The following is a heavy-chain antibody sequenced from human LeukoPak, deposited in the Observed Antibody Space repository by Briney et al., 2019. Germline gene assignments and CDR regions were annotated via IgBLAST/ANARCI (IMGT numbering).Heavy chain of an antibody. J-gene: IGHJ4*02. CDR1: GDSISSSSYY. CDR3: ARDGGVVYYYDSSGYLVN. D-gene: IGHD3-22*01. CDR2: IYDSGRT. Sequence: SETLSLTCTVSGDSISSSSYYWGWIRQPPGKGLEWIGSIYDSGRTYYNPTLKSPVTISVDTSKNQFSLKLSSVTAADTAVYYCARDGGVVYYYDSSGYLVNWGQGTLVTVSS. V-gene: IGHV4-39*07.